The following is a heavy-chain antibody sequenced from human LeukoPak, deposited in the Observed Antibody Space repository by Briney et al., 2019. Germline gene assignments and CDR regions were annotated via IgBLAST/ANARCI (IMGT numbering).Heavy chain of an antibody. CDR1: GYTFTSYG. J-gene: IGHJ5*02. V-gene: IGHV1-18*01. Sequence: ASVKVSCKASGYTFTSYGISWVRQAPGQGLEWMGWISAYNGNTNYAQKLQGRVTMTTDTSTSTAYMELRSLRSGDTAVYYCARNYLGAIWFDPWGQGTLVTVSS. D-gene: IGHD1-26*01. CDR3: ARNYLGAIWFDP. CDR2: ISAYNGNT.